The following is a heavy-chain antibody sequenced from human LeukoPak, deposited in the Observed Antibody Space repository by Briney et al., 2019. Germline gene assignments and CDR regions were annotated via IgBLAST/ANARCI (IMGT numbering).Heavy chain of an antibody. D-gene: IGHD5-24*01. CDR2: IYYSGST. V-gene: IGHV4-59*08. CDR3: ARRGGGYKVYWFDP. Sequence: SETLSLTCTVSGGSISSYYWSWIRQPPGKGLEWIGYIYYSGSTNYNPSLKSRVTISVDTSKNHFSLKLSSVTAADTAVYYCARRGGGYKVYWFDPWGQGTLVTVSS. CDR1: GGSISSYY. J-gene: IGHJ5*02.